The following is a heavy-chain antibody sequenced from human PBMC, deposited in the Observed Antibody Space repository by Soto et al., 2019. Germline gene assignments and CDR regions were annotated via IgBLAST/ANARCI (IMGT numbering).Heavy chain of an antibody. V-gene: IGHV3-11*01. Sequence: GGSLRLPFAASGFTFSDYYMSWIRQAPGKGLEWVSYIRTSGGTIYYADSVKGRFTISRDNAKNSLFLQMNSLRAEDTAVYYCARGAGSYSGYDYLFDYWGQGTLVTVSS. D-gene: IGHD5-12*01. CDR2: IRTSGGTI. CDR3: ARGAGSYSGYDYLFDY. CDR1: GFTFSDYY. J-gene: IGHJ4*02.